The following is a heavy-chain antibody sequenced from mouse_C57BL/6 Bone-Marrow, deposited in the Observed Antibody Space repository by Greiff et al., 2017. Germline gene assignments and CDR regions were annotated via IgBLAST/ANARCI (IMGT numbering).Heavy chain of an antibody. D-gene: IGHD1-1*01. V-gene: IGHV1-82*01. Sequence: VKLQESGPELVKPGASVKISCKASGYAFSSSWMNWVKQRPGKGLEWIGRIYPGDGDTNYNGKFKGKATLTADKSSSTAYMQLSSLTSEDSAVYFCASHYYGSATRFAYWGQGTLVTVSA. CDR3: ASHYYGSATRFAY. CDR2: IYPGDGDT. J-gene: IGHJ3*01. CDR1: GYAFSSSW.